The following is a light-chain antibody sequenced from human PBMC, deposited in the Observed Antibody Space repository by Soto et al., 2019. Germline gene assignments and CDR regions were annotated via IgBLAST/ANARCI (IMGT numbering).Light chain of an antibody. V-gene: IGLV2-8*01. Sequence: QSALTQPPSASGSPGQSVAISCTGTSSDVGGYNYVSWYQQHPGKAPKLMIYEVSKRPSGVPDRFSGSKSGNTASLTVSGLQAEDGADYYCSSYAGSKNLVFGGGTKLTVL. CDR3: SSYAGSKNLV. CDR1: SSDVGGYNY. CDR2: EVS. J-gene: IGLJ2*01.